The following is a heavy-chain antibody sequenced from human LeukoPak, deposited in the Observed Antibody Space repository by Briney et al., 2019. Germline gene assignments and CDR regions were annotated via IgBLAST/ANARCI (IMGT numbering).Heavy chain of an antibody. Sequence: GGSLRLSCAASGFTFSRYAFHWVRQAPGKGLEWVAVISNDGNNKYHADSVKGRFTISRDNSKNTLYLQMNSLRAEDTAVYYCARNYGDYVDYWGQGTLVTVSS. CDR2: ISNDGNNK. CDR1: GFTFSRYA. J-gene: IGHJ4*02. V-gene: IGHV3-30-3*01. D-gene: IGHD4-17*01. CDR3: ARNYGDYVDY.